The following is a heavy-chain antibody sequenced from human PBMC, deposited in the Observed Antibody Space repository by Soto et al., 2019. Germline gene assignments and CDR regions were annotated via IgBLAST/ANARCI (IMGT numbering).Heavy chain of an antibody. CDR3: ARNYGDYSEDAFDI. V-gene: IGHV4-59*01. D-gene: IGHD4-17*01. CDR2: IYYSGST. Sequence: SETLSLTCTVSGGSISSYYWSWIRQPPGKGLEWIGYIYYSGSTNYNPSLKSRVTISVDTSKNQFSLKLSSVTAADTAVYYCARNYGDYSEDAFDIWGPGTMVTVSS. J-gene: IGHJ3*02. CDR1: GGSISSYY.